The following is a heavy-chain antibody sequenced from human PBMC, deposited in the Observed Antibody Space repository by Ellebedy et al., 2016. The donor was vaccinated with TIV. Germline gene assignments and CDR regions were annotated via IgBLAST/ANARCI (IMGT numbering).Heavy chain of an antibody. V-gene: IGHV3-30-3*01. CDR3: AVSRWAAAGLYYFDF. CDR1: RFTFSYYA. D-gene: IGHD6-13*01. Sequence: GESLKISCAASRFTFSYYALHWVRQAPGKGLEWVAVISDDGTSEHYGDSVKGRFTISRDNSKNTLYMQMNSLRVEDTAVYYCAVSRWAAAGLYYFDFWGQGTLVTVSS. J-gene: IGHJ4*02. CDR2: ISDDGTSE.